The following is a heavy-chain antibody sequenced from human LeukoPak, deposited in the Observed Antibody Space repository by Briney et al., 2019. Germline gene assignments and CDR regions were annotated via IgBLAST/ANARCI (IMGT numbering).Heavy chain of an antibody. CDR1: GFNFSNYW. CDR3: ARRRGYSYGRNNYYFDY. D-gene: IGHD5-18*01. Sequence: RPGGSLRLSCAASGFNFSNYWMSWVRQTPGKGLEWVANINRDGSEKYYVDSVEGQFTTSRDNAKNSLFLQMNSLRVEDTAVYYCARRRGYSYGRNNYYFDYWGQGTLVTVSS. V-gene: IGHV3-7*03. J-gene: IGHJ4*02. CDR2: INRDGSEK.